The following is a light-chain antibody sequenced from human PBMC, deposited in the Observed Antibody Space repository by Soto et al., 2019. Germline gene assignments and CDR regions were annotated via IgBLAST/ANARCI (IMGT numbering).Light chain of an antibody. Sequence: QSALTEPRSASGSTGQSVTNSCTGTSSDVGGYNYVSWYQQHPGKAPKLMIYEVSKRPSGVPDRFSGSKSGNTASLTVSGLQAEDEADYYCSSYAGSNNYVFGTGTKVTVL. CDR1: SSDVGGYNY. J-gene: IGLJ1*01. V-gene: IGLV2-8*01. CDR2: EVS. CDR3: SSYAGSNNYV.